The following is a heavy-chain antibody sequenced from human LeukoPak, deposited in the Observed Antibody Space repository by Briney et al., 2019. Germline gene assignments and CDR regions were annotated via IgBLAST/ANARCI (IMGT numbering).Heavy chain of an antibody. D-gene: IGHD5-12*01. CDR3: ARPKYSGYDHTLDY. J-gene: IGHJ4*02. V-gene: IGHV3-30*03. CDR2: ISYDGSNK. Sequence: PGGSLRLSCAASRFTFSSYGMHWVRQAPGKGLEWVAVISYDGSNKYYADSVKGRFTISRDNSKNMLYLQMNGLRTEDTAVYYCARPKYSGYDHTLDYWGQGTLATVSS. CDR1: RFTFSSYG.